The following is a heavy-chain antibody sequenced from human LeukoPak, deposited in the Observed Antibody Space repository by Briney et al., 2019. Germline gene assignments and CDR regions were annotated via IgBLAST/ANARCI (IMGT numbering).Heavy chain of an antibody. CDR1: GFTFSSYG. Sequence: GGSLRLSCAASGFTFSSYGMHWVRQAPGKGLEWVAVIWYDGSNKYYADSAKGRFTISRDNSKNTLYLQMNSLRAEDTAVYYCARDRVWFDPWGQGTLVTVSS. J-gene: IGHJ5*02. CDR3: ARDRVWFDP. V-gene: IGHV3-33*01. D-gene: IGHD6-13*01. CDR2: IWYDGSNK.